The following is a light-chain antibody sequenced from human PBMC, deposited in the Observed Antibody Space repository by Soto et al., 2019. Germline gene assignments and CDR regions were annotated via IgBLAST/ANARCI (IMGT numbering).Light chain of an antibody. J-gene: IGKJ3*01. CDR1: QSVSSS. Sequence: EIVLTQSPDTLSLSPGERATLSCRASQSVSSSLAWYQQKPGQAPRLLIYDASNRATGIPARFSGSGSGTDFTLTISSLEPEDFAVYYCQQRSNWPPEVTFGPGPKVDIK. CDR3: QQRSNWPPEVT. CDR2: DAS. V-gene: IGKV3-11*01.